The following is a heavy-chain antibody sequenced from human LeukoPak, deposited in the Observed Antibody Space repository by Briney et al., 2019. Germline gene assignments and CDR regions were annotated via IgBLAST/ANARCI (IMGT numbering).Heavy chain of an antibody. D-gene: IGHD2-2*01. V-gene: IGHV3-9*01. CDR2: ISWNSGSI. J-gene: IGHJ5*02. CDR3: AKGRGGSSTSALWFDP. Sequence: GGSLRLSCAASGFTFDDYAMHWVRQAPGKGLEWVSGISWNSGSIGYADPVKGRFTISRDNAKNSLYLQMNSLRAEDTALYYCAKGRGGSSTSALWFDPWGQGTLVTVSS. CDR1: GFTFDDYA.